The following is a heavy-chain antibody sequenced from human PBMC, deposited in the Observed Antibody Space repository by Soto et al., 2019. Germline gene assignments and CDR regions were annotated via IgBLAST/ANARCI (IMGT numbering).Heavy chain of an antibody. V-gene: IGHV3-23*03. D-gene: IGHD6-13*01. CDR1: GFTFSTYT. Sequence: EAPLLESGGQLVQPGGSLRLSCAASGFTFSTYTMNWVRQAPGKGLEWVAGIFPGGSTYYANSVKGRFTISRDHSQSSVFLQMSSLRDEDTAVYYCAKDRQPAGIWTFDLWGQGTLVTVSS. CDR3: AKDRQPAGIWTFDL. J-gene: IGHJ4*02. CDR2: IFPGGST.